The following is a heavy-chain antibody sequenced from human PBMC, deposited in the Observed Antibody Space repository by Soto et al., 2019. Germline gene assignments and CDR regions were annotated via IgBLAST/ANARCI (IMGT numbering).Heavy chain of an antibody. CDR1: GFTFSSYA. Sequence: EVQXLESGGGLVQPGGSLRLSCAASGFTFSSYAMSWVRQAPGKGLEWVSAISGSGGSTYYADSVKGXXXXSXDNXXXXXXXXXXXXXXXXXXXXXXXXXXXPXXXXXVFTPQNXXDPWGQGTLVTVSS. D-gene: IGHD2-8*01. J-gene: IGHJ5*02. CDR3: XXXXXPXXXXXVFTPQNXXDP. V-gene: IGHV3-23*01. CDR2: ISGSGGST.